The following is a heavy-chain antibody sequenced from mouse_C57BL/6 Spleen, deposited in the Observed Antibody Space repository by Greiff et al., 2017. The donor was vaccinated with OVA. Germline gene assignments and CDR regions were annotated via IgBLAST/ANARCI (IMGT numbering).Heavy chain of an antibody. CDR2: ISDGGSYT. D-gene: IGHD1-1*01. CDR1: GFTFSSYA. CDR3: AILLRSYYFDY. J-gene: IGHJ2*01. V-gene: IGHV5-4*03. Sequence: EVKLQESGGGLVTPGGSLKLSCAASGFTFSSYAMSWVRPTPETRLEWVATISDGGSYTSSPDNVKGRFTISRDNAKNNLYLQMSHLKSEDTAMYYCAILLRSYYFDYWGQGTTLTVSS.